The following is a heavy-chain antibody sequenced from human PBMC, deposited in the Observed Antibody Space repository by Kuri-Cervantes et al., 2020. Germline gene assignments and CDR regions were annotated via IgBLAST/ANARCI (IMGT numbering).Heavy chain of an antibody. CDR3: ARGYSGYDGGNY. D-gene: IGHD5-12*01. CDR1: GFTFSNYA. CDR2: ITAGGGKA. J-gene: IGHJ4*02. Sequence: GESLKISCAASGFTFSNYAMNWVRLAPGKGLEWVSVITAGGGKAFYADSVKGRFTISRDNAKNSLYLQMNSLRAEDTAVYYCARGYSGYDGGNYWGQGTLVTVSS. V-gene: IGHV3-48*03.